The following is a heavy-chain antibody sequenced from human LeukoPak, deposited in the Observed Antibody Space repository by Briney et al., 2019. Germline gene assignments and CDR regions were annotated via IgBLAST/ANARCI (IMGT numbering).Heavy chain of an antibody. V-gene: IGHV1-69*05. J-gene: IGHJ5*02. CDR3: ARDRGYSSSWGWLDP. CDR1: GGTFSSYA. Sequence: GSSVKVSCKASGGTFSSYAISWVRQAPGQGLEWMGGIIPIFGTANCAQKFQGRVTITTDESTSTAYMELSSLRSEDTAVYYCARDRGYSSSWGWLDPWGQGTLVTVSS. CDR2: IIPIFGTA. D-gene: IGHD6-13*01.